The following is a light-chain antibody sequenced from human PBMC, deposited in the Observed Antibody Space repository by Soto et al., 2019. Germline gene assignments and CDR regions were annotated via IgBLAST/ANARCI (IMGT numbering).Light chain of an antibody. CDR3: QQSYSTPYT. Sequence: DIQMTQSPSSLSASVGDRVTITCRASQTISSYLNWYQQKPGKAPQLLIYAASSLQSGVPLRFSGSGSGTDFTLTISSLQPEDFATYFCQQSYSTPYTVGQGTKLEIK. CDR2: AAS. CDR1: QTISSY. V-gene: IGKV1-39*01. J-gene: IGKJ2*01.